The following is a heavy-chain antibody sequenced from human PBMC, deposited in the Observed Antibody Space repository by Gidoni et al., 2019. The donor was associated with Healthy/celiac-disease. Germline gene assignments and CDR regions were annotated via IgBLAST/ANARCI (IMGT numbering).Heavy chain of an antibody. D-gene: IGHD6-19*01. Sequence: QVQLVQSGAEVKKPGSSVKVSCKASGGTFSSYAISWVRQAPGQGLEWMGGIIPIFGTANYAQEFQGEVTVTADKTTSTAYMELSSLRSEDTAVYYCASQIPDSSGYDYWGQGTLVTVSS. CDR3: ASQIPDSSGYDY. J-gene: IGHJ4*02. V-gene: IGHV1-69*06. CDR1: GGTFSSYA. CDR2: IIPIFGTA.